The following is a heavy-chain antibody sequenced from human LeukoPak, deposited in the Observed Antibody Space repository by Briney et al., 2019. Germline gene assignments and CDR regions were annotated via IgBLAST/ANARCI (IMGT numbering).Heavy chain of an antibody. CDR1: GYTFTGYY. CDR2: INPNSGGT. V-gene: IGHV1-2*02. Sequence: GASVKVSCKASGYTFTGYYMHWVRQAPGQGLEWMGWINPNSGGTNYAQKFQGRVTMTRDTSISTAYMELSRLRSDDTAVYCCARGIVGATGNFDYWGQGTLVTVSS. CDR3: ARGIVGATGNFDY. D-gene: IGHD1-26*01. J-gene: IGHJ4*02.